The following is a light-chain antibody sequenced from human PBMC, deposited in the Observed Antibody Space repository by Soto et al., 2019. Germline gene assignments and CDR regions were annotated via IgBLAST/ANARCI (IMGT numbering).Light chain of an antibody. CDR2: EVS. CDR3: STYTSSSTPYV. CDR1: SSDVGGYNY. V-gene: IGLV2-14*01. Sequence: QSALTQPASVSGSPGQSITISCTGTSSDVGGYNYVSWYQQHPGKAPKLMIYEVSNRPSGVSNRFSGSKSGNTASLTISGLQEEDEADYYCSTYTSSSTPYVFGTGTKLTVL. J-gene: IGLJ1*01.